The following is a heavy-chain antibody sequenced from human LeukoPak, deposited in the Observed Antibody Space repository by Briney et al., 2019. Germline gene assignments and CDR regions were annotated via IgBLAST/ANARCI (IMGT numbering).Heavy chain of an antibody. CDR3: AGSDTIGYSPREWDYWYFDL. CDR2: IRYDGSNK. CDR1: EFTLSNYG. V-gene: IGHV3-30*02. J-gene: IGHJ2*01. D-gene: IGHD3-22*01. Sequence: PGGSLRLACAASEFTLSNYGIHWVRQAPDKGLEWVAFIRYDGSNKYYADCVKGRFTISRDISKNTVYLQMNSLRAEDTAVYYCAGSDTIGYSPREWDYWYFDLWGRGTLVTVSS.